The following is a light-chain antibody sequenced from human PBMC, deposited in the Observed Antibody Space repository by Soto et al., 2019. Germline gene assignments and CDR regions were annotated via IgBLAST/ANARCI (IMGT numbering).Light chain of an antibody. CDR1: QGINKF. CDR2: TAS. CDR3: QQYESFPLT. Sequence: DIQMTPSPSSLSASVGDSVTITCRASQGINKFLAWFQQKPGTAPKSLISTASRLQSGVPSRFSGSGSGTHFTLTINNLQPEDFATYYCQQYESFPLTFGGGTRVEIK. J-gene: IGKJ4*01. V-gene: IGKV1-16*01.